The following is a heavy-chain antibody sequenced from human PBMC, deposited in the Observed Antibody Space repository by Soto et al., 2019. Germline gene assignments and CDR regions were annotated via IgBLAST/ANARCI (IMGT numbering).Heavy chain of an antibody. CDR1: GGTFSSYA. CDR2: IIPIFGTA. CDR3: ARDRSYCGGDCYSWIAWFDP. V-gene: IGHV1-69*13. J-gene: IGHJ5*02. D-gene: IGHD2-21*02. Sequence: SVKVSCKASGGTFSSYAISWVRQAPGQGLEWMGGIIPIFGTANYAQKFQGRVTITADESTSTAYMELSSLRSEDTAVYYCARDRSYCGGDCYSWIAWFDPWGQG.